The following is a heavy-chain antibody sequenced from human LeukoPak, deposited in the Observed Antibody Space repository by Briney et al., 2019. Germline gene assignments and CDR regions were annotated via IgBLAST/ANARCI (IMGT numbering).Heavy chain of an antibody. CDR3: ANSDTAIVRPFDY. Sequence: GGSLRLSCAASGFTFSSYGMHWVRQPPGKGLEWVAVISFDGRNKYYADSVKGLFTISRVNSKNRMYLQMISRRAEDMAVTYCANSDTAIVRPFDYWGQGTLVTVSS. V-gene: IGHV3-30*18. D-gene: IGHD5-18*01. J-gene: IGHJ4*02. CDR1: GFTFSSYG. CDR2: ISFDGRNK.